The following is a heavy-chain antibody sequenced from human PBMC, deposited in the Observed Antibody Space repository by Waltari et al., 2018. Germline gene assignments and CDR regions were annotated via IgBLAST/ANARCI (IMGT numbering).Heavy chain of an antibody. CDR3: ARMQRQLVRSYYYYYMDV. CDR2: INHSGIT. D-gene: IGHD6-6*01. CDR1: GGSFSGYY. Sequence: QVQLQQWGAGLLKPSETLSLTCAVYGGSFSGYYWSWIRQPPGKGLEWIGEINHSGITNYNPSLKSRVTISVDTSKNQFSLKLSSVTAADTAVYYCARMQRQLVRSYYYYYMDVWGKGTTVTVSS. J-gene: IGHJ6*03. V-gene: IGHV4-34*01.